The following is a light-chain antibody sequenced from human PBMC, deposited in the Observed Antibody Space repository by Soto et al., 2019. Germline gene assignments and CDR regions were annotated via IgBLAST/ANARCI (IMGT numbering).Light chain of an antibody. CDR2: GTS. Sequence: EIGLTQYTGTLSLSPGEGPTLSCRASQSVSSSYLAWYQQKPGQAPRLLIYGTSTRATGIPVRFTGSGAGTDFTLTISSLQPEDFAVYFCHQDINLPWTFGQGTKVDIK. J-gene: IGKJ1*01. CDR3: HQDINLPWT. V-gene: IGKV3D-7*01. CDR1: QSVSSSY.